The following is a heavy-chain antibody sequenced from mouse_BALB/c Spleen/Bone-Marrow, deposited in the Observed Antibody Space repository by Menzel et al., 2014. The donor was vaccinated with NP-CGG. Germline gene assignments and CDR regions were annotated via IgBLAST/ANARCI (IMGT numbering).Heavy chain of an antibody. V-gene: IGHV1-77*01. CDR1: GYTFTNYD. CDR3: ARSNSISTATDY. Sequence: VQLQQSGAELVKPGASVKLSCKASGYTFTNYDINWVRQRPEQALEWIGWIFPGNGSTNYNEKFKGKAPLTTDKSSSTAYMQLSRLTSEDSAVYFCARSNSISTATDYWGQGTTLTVSS. J-gene: IGHJ2*01. D-gene: IGHD1-2*01. CDR2: IFPGNGST.